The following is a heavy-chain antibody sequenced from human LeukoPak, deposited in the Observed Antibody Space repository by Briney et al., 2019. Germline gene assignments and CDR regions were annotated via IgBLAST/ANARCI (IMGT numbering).Heavy chain of an antibody. CDR1: GYSISSGYY. J-gene: IGHJ6*03. V-gene: IGHV4-38-2*02. Sequence: PSETLSLTCTVSGYSISSGYYWGWIRQPPGKGLEWIGSIYHSGSTYYNPSLKSRVTISVDTSKNQFSLKLTSVTAADTAVYYCARLTYYRESNGYWEGGRRAYPYSSYMDVWGKGTTVIISS. CDR2: IYHSGST. CDR3: ARLTYYRESNGYWEGGRRAYPYSSYMDV. D-gene: IGHD3-22*01.